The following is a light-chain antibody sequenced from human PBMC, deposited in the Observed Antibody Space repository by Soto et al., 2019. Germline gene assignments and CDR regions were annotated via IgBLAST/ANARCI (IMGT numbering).Light chain of an antibody. J-gene: IGLJ2*01. CDR2: DVT. CDR1: SSDIGGYNY. Sequence: QSALAQPPSASGSPGQSVTISCTGTSSDIGGYNYISWYQHHPGKAPKLMIYDVTKRPSGVPDRFSASKSGNTASLTVSGLQSEDEAAYYCASYAVSNVIFGGGTKLTVL. V-gene: IGLV2-8*01. CDR3: ASYAVSNVI.